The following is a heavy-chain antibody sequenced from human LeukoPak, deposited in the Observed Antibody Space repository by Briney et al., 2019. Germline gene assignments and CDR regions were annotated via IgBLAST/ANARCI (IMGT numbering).Heavy chain of an antibody. CDR2: ISYDGSNK. D-gene: IGHD6-6*01. CDR3: AKEFPQLGEVDY. J-gene: IGHJ4*02. Sequence: GGSLRLSCAASGFTFSSYGMHWVRQAPGKGLEWVAVISYDGSNKYYADSVKGRFTISRDNSKSTLYLQMNSLRAEDTAVYYCAKEFPQLGEVDYWGQGTLVTVSS. CDR1: GFTFSSYG. V-gene: IGHV3-30*18.